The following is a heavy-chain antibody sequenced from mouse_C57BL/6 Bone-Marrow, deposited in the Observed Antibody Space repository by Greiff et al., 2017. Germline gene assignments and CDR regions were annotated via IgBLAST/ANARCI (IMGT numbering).Heavy chain of an antibody. V-gene: IGHV5-9*01. CDR2: ISGGGGNN. CDR3: ARPHLLCGFAY. D-gene: IGHD2-1*01. Sequence: EVQLVESGGGLVKPGGSLKLSCAASGFTFSSYTMSWVRQTPEKRLEWVATISGGGGNNYYPDSVKGRFTISRDNAKNTLYLQMSSLRSEDTSLYYCARPHLLCGFAYWGQGTLVTVSA. CDR1: GFTFSSYT. J-gene: IGHJ3*01.